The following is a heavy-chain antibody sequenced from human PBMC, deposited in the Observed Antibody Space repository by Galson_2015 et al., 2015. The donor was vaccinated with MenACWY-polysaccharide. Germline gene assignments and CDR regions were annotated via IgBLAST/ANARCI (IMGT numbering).Heavy chain of an antibody. CDR2: IYPGDSDT. Sequence: QSGAEVKKPGESLKISCKGSGSSFSSYWIGWVRQMPGKGLAWMGIIYPGDSDTIYSPSFQGQVIISADKSTSIAYLQWSSLKASDTAMYYCTRRDSRSSVKFFDYWGQGTLVTVSS. D-gene: IGHD6-6*01. V-gene: IGHV5-51*03. J-gene: IGHJ4*02. CDR1: GSSFSSYW. CDR3: TRRDSRSSVKFFDY.